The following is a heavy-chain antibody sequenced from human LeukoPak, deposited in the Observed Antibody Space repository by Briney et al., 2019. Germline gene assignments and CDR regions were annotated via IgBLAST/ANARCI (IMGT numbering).Heavy chain of an antibody. Sequence: SETLSLTCTVSGGSISSSSYYWGWIRQPPGKGLEWIGSIYYSGSTYYNPSHKSRVTISVDTSKNQFSLKLSSATAADTAVYYCARLGPAAGTSFDYWGQGTLVTVSS. J-gene: IGHJ4*02. CDR1: GGSISSSSYY. CDR3: ARLGPAAGTSFDY. CDR2: IYYSGST. V-gene: IGHV4-39*07. D-gene: IGHD6-13*01.